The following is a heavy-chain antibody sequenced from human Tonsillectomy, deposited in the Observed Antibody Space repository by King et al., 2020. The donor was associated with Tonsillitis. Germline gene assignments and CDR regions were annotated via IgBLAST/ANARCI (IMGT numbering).Heavy chain of an antibody. CDR3: ARGIQLWLPSCGGDYFYAMDV. J-gene: IGHJ6*02. CDR1: GYTFTSYD. D-gene: IGHD5-18*01. Sequence: QLVQSGAEVKKPGASVKVSCKASGYTFTSYDINWVRQATGQGLEWMGWMNPNSDNTGYAQKFQGRVTMTRNTSISTAYMELSSLRSEDTTVYYCARGIQLWLPSCGGDYFYAMDVWGQGTTVTVSS. CDR2: MNPNSDNT. V-gene: IGHV1-8*01.